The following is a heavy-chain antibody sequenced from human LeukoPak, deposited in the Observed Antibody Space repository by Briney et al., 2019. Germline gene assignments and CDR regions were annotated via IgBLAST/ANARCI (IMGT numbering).Heavy chain of an antibody. CDR1: GYTFTDYY. D-gene: IGHD4-17*01. CDR3: ARGLGGGDYWFDP. Sequence: SVRVSCRASGYTFTDYYIHWMRQAPGQGLEWMGRIIPILGIANYAQKFQGRVTITADKSTSTAYMELSSLRSEDTAVYYCARGLGGGDYWFDPWGQGTLVTVSS. V-gene: IGHV1-69*04. J-gene: IGHJ5*02. CDR2: IIPILGIA.